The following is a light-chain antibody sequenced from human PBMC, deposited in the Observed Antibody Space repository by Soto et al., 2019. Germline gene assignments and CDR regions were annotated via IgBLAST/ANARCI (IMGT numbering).Light chain of an antibody. V-gene: IGLV1-44*01. CDR2: SNN. J-gene: IGLJ1*01. Sequence: QSVLTQPPSASRTPGQRVTISCSGSSSNIGSNTVNWYQQLPGTAPKLLIYSNNQRPSGVPDRFSGSKSGTSASLGISGLQSEDEADYYCAAWDDSLNGSYVFGTGTKLTVL. CDR3: AAWDDSLNGSYV. CDR1: SSNIGSNT.